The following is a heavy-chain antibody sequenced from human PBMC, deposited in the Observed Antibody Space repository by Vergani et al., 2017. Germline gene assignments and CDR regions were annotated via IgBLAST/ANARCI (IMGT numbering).Heavy chain of an antibody. Sequence: QVQLVESGGGVVQPGGSLRLSCVASGFSVSNSGMHWVRQTPGKGLEWVAFIQYDGSDIVYADFVEGRFTISRDISKNTLYLQMNSLRVEDTATYYCAKDPSFGLVTFDSWGQGTLVTVSS. J-gene: IGHJ4*02. CDR1: GFSVSNSG. CDR3: AKDPSFGLVTFDS. CDR2: IQYDGSDI. V-gene: IGHV3-30*02. D-gene: IGHD3-3*01.